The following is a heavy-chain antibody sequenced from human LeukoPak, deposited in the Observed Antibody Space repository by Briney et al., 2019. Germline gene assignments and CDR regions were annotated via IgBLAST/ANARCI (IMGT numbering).Heavy chain of an antibody. V-gene: IGHV3-33*08. CDR2: IGSDGRNK. J-gene: IGHJ3*02. CDR1: GFTFSTYW. Sequence: GGSLRLSCAASGFTFSTYWMSWVRQTPAKGLEWVAVIGSDGRNKFYADSVTGRFSVSRDNSKNTLFLQMNSLRAEDTGVYFCARDDILSDENGFDMWGRGTMVTVSS. CDR3: ARDDILSDENGFDM. D-gene: IGHD3-9*01.